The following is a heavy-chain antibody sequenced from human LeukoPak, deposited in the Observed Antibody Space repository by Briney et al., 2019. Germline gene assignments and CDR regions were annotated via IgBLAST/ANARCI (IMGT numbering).Heavy chain of an antibody. Sequence: SQTLSLTCTVSSGSISSSNYYWRWIRQPAGKGLEWIGRISTIGSTNYNPSLNSQVTISIDTSKNQFSLKLSSVTAADTAVYYCARDGCGGSCFHYYYYYMDVWGKGTTVTISS. CDR2: ISTIGST. D-gene: IGHD2-15*01. CDR3: ARDGCGGSCFHYYYYYMDV. J-gene: IGHJ6*03. CDR1: SGSISSSNYY. V-gene: IGHV4-61*02.